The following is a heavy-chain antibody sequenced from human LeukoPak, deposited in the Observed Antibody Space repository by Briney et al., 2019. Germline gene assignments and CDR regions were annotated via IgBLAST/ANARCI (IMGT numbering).Heavy chain of an antibody. CDR1: KFAFSSYA. CDR3: AKAYSSSWYGGSSDY. V-gene: IGHV3-23*01. J-gene: IGHJ4*02. CDR2: ISGGGGNT. D-gene: IGHD6-13*01. Sequence: GGSLRLSCAASKFAFSSYAMSWVRQAPGRGLEWVSAISGGGGNTYYADSVKGRFTISRDNSKNTLYLQMNSLRAEDTAVYYCAKAYSSSWYGGSSDYWGQGTLVTVSS.